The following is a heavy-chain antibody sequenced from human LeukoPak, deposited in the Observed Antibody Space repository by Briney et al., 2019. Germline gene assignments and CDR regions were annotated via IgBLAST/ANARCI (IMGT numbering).Heavy chain of an antibody. Sequence: ASVKVSRKASGYTFTSYGISWVRQAPGQGLEWMGWISAYNGNTNYAQKLQGRVTMTTDTSTSTAYMELRSLRSDDTAVYYCARDSSSWSWFDPWGQGTLVTVSS. V-gene: IGHV1-18*01. CDR3: ARDSSSWSWFDP. CDR1: GYTFTSYG. J-gene: IGHJ5*02. CDR2: ISAYNGNT. D-gene: IGHD6-13*01.